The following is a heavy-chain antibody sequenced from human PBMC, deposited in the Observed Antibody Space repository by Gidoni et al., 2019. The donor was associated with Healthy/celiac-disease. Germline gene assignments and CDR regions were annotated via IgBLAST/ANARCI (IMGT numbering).Heavy chain of an antibody. CDR3: ARGIPPR. J-gene: IGHJ4*02. Sequence: EVQLVESGAGLVKPWGSLSLSCAASGFTFSSYSMNWVRQAPGKGLEWVSSISSSSSYIYYADSVKGRFTIARDKAKNSLYLQMNSLRAEDTAVYYCARGIPPRWGQGTLVTVSS. CDR1: GFTFSSYS. CDR2: ISSSSSYI. V-gene: IGHV3-21*01.